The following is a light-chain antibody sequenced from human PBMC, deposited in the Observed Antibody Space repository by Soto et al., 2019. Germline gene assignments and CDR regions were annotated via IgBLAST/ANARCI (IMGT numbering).Light chain of an antibody. V-gene: IGKV3-11*01. J-gene: IGKJ2*01. CDR2: DAS. Sequence: EIVLTQSPATLSLSPGERATLSCRASQSVSRYLAWYQQKPGQAPRLLIYDASSRAIGIPARFSGSGSGTDFTLTISSLAPEDVAVYYCQQRSNWPPGYTFGQGTKLEIK. CDR3: QQRSNWPPGYT. CDR1: QSVSRY.